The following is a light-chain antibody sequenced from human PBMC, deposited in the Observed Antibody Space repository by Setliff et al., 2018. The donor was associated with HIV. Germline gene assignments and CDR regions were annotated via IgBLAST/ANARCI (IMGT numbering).Light chain of an antibody. CDR2: DVS. CDR1: SSDVGAYNY. CDR3: SSYTGSSTLEV. J-gene: IGLJ1*01. V-gene: IGLV2-14*03. Sequence: QSALPQPASVSGSPGQSITISCTGTSSDVGAYNYVSWYQQHPGKAPKLMIYDVSNRPSGVSRRFSGSKSGNTASLTISGLQAEDEAAYYCSSYTGSSTLEVFGTGTKVTVL.